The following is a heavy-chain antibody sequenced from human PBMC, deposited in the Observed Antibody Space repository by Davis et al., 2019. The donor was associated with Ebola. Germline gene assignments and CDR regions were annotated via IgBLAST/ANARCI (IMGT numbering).Heavy chain of an antibody. CDR2: IWYDGSNK. V-gene: IGHV3-33*01. CDR3: ARSPYYDFWSGYYHDY. Sequence: GESLKISCAASGFTFSSYGMHWVRQAPGKGLEWVAVIWYDGSNKYYADSVKGRFTNSRDNSKNTLYLQMNSLRAEDTAVYYCARSPYYDFWSGYYHDYWGQGTLVTVSS. J-gene: IGHJ4*02. CDR1: GFTFSSYG. D-gene: IGHD3-3*01.